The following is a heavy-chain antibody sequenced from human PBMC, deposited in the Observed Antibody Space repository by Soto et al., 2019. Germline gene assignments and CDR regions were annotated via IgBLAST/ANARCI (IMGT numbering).Heavy chain of an antibody. CDR1: GFNFNVAW. CDR3: TKVLSLPPKDAFDI. J-gene: IGHJ3*02. D-gene: IGHD2-21*02. V-gene: IGHV3-15*01. Sequence: EGQLVESGGRLVEPGGSLRLSCAASGFNFNVAWMNWVRQAPGKGLEWLGRIKSKGGGETTEYVAFVKGRFTISRDDSKNTLYLQMHSLKSQDTAVYYCTKVLSLPPKDAFDIWGQGTMFTVSS. CDR2: IKSKGGGETT.